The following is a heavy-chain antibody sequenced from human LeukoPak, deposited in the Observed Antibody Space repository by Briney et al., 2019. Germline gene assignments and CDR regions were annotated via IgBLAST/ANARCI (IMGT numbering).Heavy chain of an antibody. CDR2: INHSGST. D-gene: IGHD3-3*01. Sequence: SETLSLTCAVYGGSFSGYYWSWIRQPPGKGLEWIGEINHSGSTNYNPSLKSRVTISVDTSKNQFSLKLSSVTAADTAVYYCARLPPKRYFDVWSGPGGYYYYGMDVWGQGTTVTVSS. J-gene: IGHJ6*02. V-gene: IGHV4-34*01. CDR1: GGSFSGYY. CDR3: ARLPPKRYFDVWSGPGGYYYYGMDV.